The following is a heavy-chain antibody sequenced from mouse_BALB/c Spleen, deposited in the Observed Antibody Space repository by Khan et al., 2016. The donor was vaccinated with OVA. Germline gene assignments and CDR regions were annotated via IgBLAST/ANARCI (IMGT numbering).Heavy chain of an antibody. V-gene: IGHV1S137*01. CDR1: GYSFTDFA. CDR3: ARGSGNSRFAY. Sequence: QVQLQQSGAELVRPGVSVKISCKGSGYSFTDFAMHWVKQSHAKSLEWIGVISTYYGDANYNQKFRGTATMTVAKSSSTAYMELARLTSEDSAIYYCARGSGNSRFAYWGQGTLVTVSA. J-gene: IGHJ3*01. D-gene: IGHD1-3*01. CDR2: ISTYYGDA.